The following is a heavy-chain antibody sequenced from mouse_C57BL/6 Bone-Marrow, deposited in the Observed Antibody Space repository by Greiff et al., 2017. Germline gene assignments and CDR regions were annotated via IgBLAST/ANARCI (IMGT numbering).Heavy chain of an antibody. CDR2: IYPGSGST. D-gene: IGHD1-1*01. Sequence: QVQLQQPGAELVKPGASVKMSCKASGYTFTSYWITWVKQRPGQGLEWIGDIYPGSGSTNYNEKFKSKATLTVDTASSTAYMQLSSLTSEDSAVYYCARDSYYYGSSSWYFDVWGTGTTVTVSS. CDR3: ARDSYYYGSSSWYFDV. J-gene: IGHJ1*03. V-gene: IGHV1-55*01. CDR1: GYTFTSYW.